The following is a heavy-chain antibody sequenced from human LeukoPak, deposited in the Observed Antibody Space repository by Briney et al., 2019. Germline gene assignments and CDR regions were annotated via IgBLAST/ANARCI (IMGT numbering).Heavy chain of an antibody. CDR1: GGTFSSYA. Sequence: EASVKVSCKASGGTFSSYAISWVRQAPGQGLEWMGGIIPIFVTANYAQKFQGRVTITADESTSTAYMELSSLRSEDTAVYYCAKSADSSGYYAGYYFDYWGQGTLVTVSS. J-gene: IGHJ4*02. CDR2: IIPIFVTA. D-gene: IGHD3-22*01. CDR3: AKSADSSGYYAGYYFDY. V-gene: IGHV1-69*13.